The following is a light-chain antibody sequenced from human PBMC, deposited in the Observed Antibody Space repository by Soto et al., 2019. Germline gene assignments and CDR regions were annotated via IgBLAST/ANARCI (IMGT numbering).Light chain of an antibody. CDR1: SSDVGGYDY. CDR2: EVT. CDR3: SSYAGSNNFV. Sequence: VLTQPPSASGSPGHTVTISCTGTSSDVGGYDYVSWYQQHPGKAPKLMIYEVTKRPSGVPDRFSGSKSGNTASLTVSGLQAEDEADYYCSSYAGSNNFVFGTGTKVTVL. J-gene: IGLJ1*01. V-gene: IGLV2-8*01.